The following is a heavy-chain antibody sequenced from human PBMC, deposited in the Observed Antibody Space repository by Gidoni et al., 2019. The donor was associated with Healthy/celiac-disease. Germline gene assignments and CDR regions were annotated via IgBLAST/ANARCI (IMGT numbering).Heavy chain of an antibody. Sequence: EVQLVESGGGLVKPGRSLRRSGTASGLTVGDYAMSWFRQAPGKGLEWVGFIRSKAYCGTTEYAASVKGRFTISRDDSKRIAYLQMNSLKPEDTAVSYCTRGGHDYGDYERFGYWGQGTLVTVSS. CDR3: TRGGHDYGDYERFGY. D-gene: IGHD4-17*01. J-gene: IGHJ4*02. CDR1: GLTVGDYA. CDR2: IRSKAYCGTT. V-gene: IGHV3-49*05.